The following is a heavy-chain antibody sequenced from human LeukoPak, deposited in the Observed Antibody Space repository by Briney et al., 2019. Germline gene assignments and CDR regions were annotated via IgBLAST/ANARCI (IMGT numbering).Heavy chain of an antibody. V-gene: IGHV3-48*03. CDR1: GFTFSSYE. J-gene: IGHJ4*02. D-gene: IGHD3-22*01. CDR2: IISIGGTT. CDR3: AKAYVSYYYGSRGMGYFDY. Sequence: GGSLRLSCAASGFTFSSYEMNCVRQAPGKGLGWVSHIISIGGTTYSADSVKGGFTISRDKAKNSLYLQINSLRAEDTGVYYCAKAYVSYYYGSRGMGYFDYWGQGTVVSVS.